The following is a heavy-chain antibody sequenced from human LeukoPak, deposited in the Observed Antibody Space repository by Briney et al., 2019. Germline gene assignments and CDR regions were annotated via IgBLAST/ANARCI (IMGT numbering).Heavy chain of an antibody. Sequence: TGESLKISCKGSGYSFTSYWIGWVRQMPGKGLEWMGIIYPGDSDTRYSPSFQGQVTISADKSISTAYLQWSSLKASDTAMYYCARQVPYYDFWSGYSQQNYYFDYWGQGTLVTVSS. V-gene: IGHV5-51*01. D-gene: IGHD3-3*01. CDR3: ARQVPYYDFWSGYSQQNYYFDY. CDR1: GYSFTSYW. CDR2: IYPGDSDT. J-gene: IGHJ4*02.